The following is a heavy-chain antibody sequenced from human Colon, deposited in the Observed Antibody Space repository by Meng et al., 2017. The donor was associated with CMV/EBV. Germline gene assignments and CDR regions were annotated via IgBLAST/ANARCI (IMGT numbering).Heavy chain of an antibody. Sequence: LRLSCVVSGASFSGYYWNWIRQRPGKGLEWIGEINHDGSTNYNPSLKGRITISVETFQNLFSLKLKSMTAADTAVYYCARGLGLGAIRRGGFDPWGQGTLVTVSS. J-gene: IGHJ5*02. CDR2: INHDGST. CDR3: ARGLGLGAIRRGGFDP. CDR1: GASFSGYY. V-gene: IGHV4-34*01. D-gene: IGHD3-16*01.